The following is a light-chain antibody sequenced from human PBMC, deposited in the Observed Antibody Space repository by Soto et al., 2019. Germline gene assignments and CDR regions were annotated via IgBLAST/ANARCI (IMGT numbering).Light chain of an antibody. J-gene: IGKJ2*01. CDR2: GSS. Sequence: EIVLTQSPGTLSLSPGERATLSCRASQSVSSSSLAWYQQKPGQAPRRLIYGSSSRATDIPDRFSGSGSGTGFTLTISRLEPEYFALYYCQQYGSSPYTFGQWTKLDIK. V-gene: IGKV3-20*01. CDR3: QQYGSSPYT. CDR1: QSVSSSS.